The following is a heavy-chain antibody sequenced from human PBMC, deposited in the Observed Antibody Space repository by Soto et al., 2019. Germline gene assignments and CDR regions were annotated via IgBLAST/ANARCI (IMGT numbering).Heavy chain of an antibody. CDR3: AHPRGYGVFDAVDI. Sequence: GGSLRLSCATSGFIFTTYAMNWVRQAPGKGLEWVSAISSSGESTFYAESVRGRFTISRDNSLNTLYLQMRSLRPEDTAVYYCAHPRGYGVFDAVDIWGQGTMVTVSS. J-gene: IGHJ3*02. CDR1: GFIFTTYA. D-gene: IGHD4-17*01. V-gene: IGHV3-23*01. CDR2: ISSSGEST.